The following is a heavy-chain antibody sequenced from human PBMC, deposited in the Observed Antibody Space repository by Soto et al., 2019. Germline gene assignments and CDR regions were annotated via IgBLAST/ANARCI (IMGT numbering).Heavy chain of an antibody. D-gene: IGHD3-10*01. CDR2: ISAYNGNT. V-gene: IGHV1-18*04. CDR3: AREIRYGSGSYFDP. CDR1: GYTFTSYG. J-gene: IGHJ5*02. Sequence: GASVRVSCKASGYTFTSYGISWVRQAPGQGLEWMGWISAYNGNTNCAQKLQGRVTMTTDTSTSTAYMELRSLRSDDTAVYYCAREIRYGSGSYFDPWGQGTLVTVSS.